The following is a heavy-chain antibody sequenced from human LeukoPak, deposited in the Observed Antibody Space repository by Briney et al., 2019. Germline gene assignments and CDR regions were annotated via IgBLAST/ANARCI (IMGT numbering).Heavy chain of an antibody. Sequence: GESLKISCKGSGYSFTSYWIGWVRQMPGKGLEWMGIIYPGDSDTRYSPSFQGQVTISADKSISTAYLQWSSLKASDTAMYYCARHKYYDFWSGGNYYYYMDVWGKGTTVTVSS. CDR2: IYPGDSDT. D-gene: IGHD3-3*01. CDR3: ARHKYYDFWSGGNYYYYMDV. V-gene: IGHV5-51*01. J-gene: IGHJ6*03. CDR1: GYSFTSYW.